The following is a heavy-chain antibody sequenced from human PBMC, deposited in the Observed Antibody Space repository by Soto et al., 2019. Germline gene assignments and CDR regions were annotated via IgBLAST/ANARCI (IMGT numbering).Heavy chain of an antibody. J-gene: IGHJ4*02. D-gene: IGHD1-1*01. V-gene: IGHV3-33*01. CDR3: ARPTGGFNEGFDY. CDR1: GFTFSSYG. CDR2: IWYDGSNK. Sequence: QVQLVESGGGVVQPGRSLRLSCAASGFTFSSYGMHWVRQAPGKGLEWVAVIWYDGSNKYYADSVKGRFTISRDNSKNTLYLQMNSLRAEDTAVYYCARPTGGFNEGFDYWGQGTLVTVSS.